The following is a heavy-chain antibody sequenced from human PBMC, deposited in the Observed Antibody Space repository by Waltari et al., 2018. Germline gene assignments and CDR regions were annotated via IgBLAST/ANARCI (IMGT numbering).Heavy chain of an antibody. CDR3: AILRGGNY. Sequence: EVQLVESGGGLVQPGGSLRLSCAASGFTFSNYLMTWGRQAPGKGLGWVANIKQDGSEKYYVDSVKGRFTVSRDNAKNSLYLQMNSLGVEDTALYYCAILRGGNYWGQGTLVTVSS. CDR1: GFTFSNYL. D-gene: IGHD3-16*01. J-gene: IGHJ4*02. V-gene: IGHV3-7*01. CDR2: IKQDGSEK.